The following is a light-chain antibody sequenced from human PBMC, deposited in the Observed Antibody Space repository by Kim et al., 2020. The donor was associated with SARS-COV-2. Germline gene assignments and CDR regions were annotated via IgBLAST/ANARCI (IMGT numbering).Light chain of an antibody. CDR2: DVN. J-gene: IGLJ2*01. V-gene: IGLV2-11*01. CDR3: CSYAGKYTLL. CDR1: TSDVGGSNY. Sequence: GQSVTISCTGSTSDVGGSNYVSWYQQRPGKAPKLMIYDVNKRPSGVPARFSGSKSGNTASLTISGLLADDEADYYCCSYAGKYTLLFGCGTQLTVL.